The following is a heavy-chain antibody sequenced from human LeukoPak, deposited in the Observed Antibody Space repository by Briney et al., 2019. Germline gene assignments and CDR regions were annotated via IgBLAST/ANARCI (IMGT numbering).Heavy chain of an antibody. V-gene: IGHV4-59*08. CDR3: ARQGDHNWFDP. CDR1: SGSVSNYY. CDR2: MYYTGCP. J-gene: IGHJ5*02. Sequence: PSETLSLTCTVSSGSVSNYYWGWTRGPPEKGLEWVAYMYYTGCPQYNPSLQSRVNLSVDTSKNQLSLRLSSVTAADTAVYYCARQGDHNWFDPWGQGTLVTVSS. D-gene: IGHD3-16*01.